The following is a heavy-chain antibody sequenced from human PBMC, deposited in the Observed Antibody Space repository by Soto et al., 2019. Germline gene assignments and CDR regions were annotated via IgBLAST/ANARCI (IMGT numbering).Heavy chain of an antibody. D-gene: IGHD1-7*01. CDR1: GFTFSSYG. J-gene: IGHJ6*02. CDR3: ARSTTTPDYGMDV. Sequence: PGGSLRLSCAASGFTFSSYGMHWVRRAPGKGLEWVAVIWYDGSNKYYADSVKGRFTISRDNSKNTLYLQMNSLRAEDTAVYYCARSTTTPDYGMDVWGQGTTVTVSS. V-gene: IGHV3-33*01. CDR2: IWYDGSNK.